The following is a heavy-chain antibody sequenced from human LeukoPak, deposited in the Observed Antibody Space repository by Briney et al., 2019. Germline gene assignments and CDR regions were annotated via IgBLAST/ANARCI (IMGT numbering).Heavy chain of an antibody. CDR2: IHHTGST. Sequence: SETLSLTCTVSGASITSYYWSWIRQSPGKRLEWIGYIHHTGSTNSQPSLRSRVTMSVDTSKRQVSLKLTSVTAADTAVYYCARLKRLGELYLEDWGQGTLVTVSS. V-gene: IGHV4-59*08. J-gene: IGHJ4*02. CDR3: ARLKRLGELYLED. CDR1: GASITSYY. D-gene: IGHD3-16*01.